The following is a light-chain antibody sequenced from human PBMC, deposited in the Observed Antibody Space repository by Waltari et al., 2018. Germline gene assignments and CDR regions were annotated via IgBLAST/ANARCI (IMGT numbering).Light chain of an antibody. CDR3: QQYNSYEWT. CDR2: KVS. Sequence: DIQMTQSPSTLSAYVGDRVTITCRASERISSWLAWYQQKPGEAPKLLIYKVSNLESGVPSRFSGRGSGTEFTLTISSLQPDDLATYYCQQYNSYEWTFGQGTKVEIK. CDR1: ERISSW. J-gene: IGKJ1*01. V-gene: IGKV1-5*03.